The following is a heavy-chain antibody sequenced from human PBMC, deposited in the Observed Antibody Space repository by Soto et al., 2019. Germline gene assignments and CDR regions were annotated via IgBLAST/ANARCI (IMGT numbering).Heavy chain of an antibody. CDR3: ARDRPNYYDSSGYYYYGMDV. J-gene: IGHJ6*02. CDR2: IYDSGST. D-gene: IGHD3-22*01. Sequence: SETLSLTCSVSGGSVSSGSYYWSWIRQPPGKGLEWIGYIYDSGSTNYNRSLKSRVTISVDTSKNQFSLKLTSVTAADTAVYYCARDRPNYYDSSGYYYYGMDVWGQGTTVTVSS. V-gene: IGHV4-61*01. CDR1: GGSVSSGSYY.